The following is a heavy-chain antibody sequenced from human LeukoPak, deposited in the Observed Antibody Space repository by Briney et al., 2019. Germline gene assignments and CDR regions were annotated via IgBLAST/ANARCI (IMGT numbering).Heavy chain of an antibody. J-gene: IGHJ6*03. V-gene: IGHV1-69*13. Sequence: SVKVSCKASGGTFSSYAISWVRQAPGQGLEWMGGIIPIFGTANYAQKFQGRVTITADESTSTAYMELSSLRSEDTAVYYCARAPAMVNYYYYYYMDVWGKGTTVTVSS. CDR2: IIPIFGTA. D-gene: IGHD5-18*01. CDR1: GGTFSSYA. CDR3: ARAPAMVNYYYYYYMDV.